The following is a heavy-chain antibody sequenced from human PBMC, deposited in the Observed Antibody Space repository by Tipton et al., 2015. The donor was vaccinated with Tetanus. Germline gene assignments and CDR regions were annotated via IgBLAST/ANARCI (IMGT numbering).Heavy chain of an antibody. CDR3: AKQGGYSGDAPNDY. CDR1: GVSVMSGEYF. J-gene: IGHJ4*02. Sequence: TLSLTCTVSGVSVMSGEYFWSWVRHLPGKGLEAIGNTQFSGGTYYDPSLKSRATISIDMSKNQFSLKLTSVTAADTAVYYCAKQGGYSGDAPNDYWGQGTLVTVSS. CDR2: TQFSGGT. V-gene: IGHV4-31*03. D-gene: IGHD5-18*01.